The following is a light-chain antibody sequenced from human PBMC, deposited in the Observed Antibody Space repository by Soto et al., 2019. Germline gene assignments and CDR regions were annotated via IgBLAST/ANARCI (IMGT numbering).Light chain of an antibody. CDR1: QSVSSY. Sequence: EIVLTQSPATLSLSPGERATLSCRASQSVSSYLAWYQQKPGQAPRLLIYDASNRATGIPARFSGSGSGTDFTLTISGLEPEDFAVYYCQQRSSWPAITFGQGTRLEIK. V-gene: IGKV3-11*01. CDR2: DAS. CDR3: QQRSSWPAIT. J-gene: IGKJ5*01.